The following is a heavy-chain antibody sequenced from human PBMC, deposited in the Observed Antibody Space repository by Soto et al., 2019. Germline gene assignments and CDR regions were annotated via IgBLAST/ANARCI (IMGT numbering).Heavy chain of an antibody. CDR1: GGTFSSYA. CDR2: IIPIFGTA. J-gene: IGHJ6*02. V-gene: IGHV1-69*06. CDR3: ARAYRSSTSCYRKYYYYYGMDV. D-gene: IGHD2-2*01. Sequence: QVQLVQSGAEVKKPGSSVKVSCKASGGTFSSYAISWVRQAPGQGLEWMGGIIPIFGTANYAQKFQGRVTITADKSTSTAYMELSSLRSEDTAVYYCARAYRSSTSCYRKYYYYYGMDVWGQGTTVTVSS.